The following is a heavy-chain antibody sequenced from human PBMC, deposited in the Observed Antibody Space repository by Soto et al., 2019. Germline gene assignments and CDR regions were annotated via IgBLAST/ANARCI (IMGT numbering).Heavy chain of an antibody. J-gene: IGHJ4*02. Sequence: GESLKISCKASGYIFSIYWIGWVRQMPGKGLEWMGVIYPGDSDTRYNPSFQGQVTISVDKSKNTVSLEMTSLRAEDTAVYYCAKGGRQWLVTSDFNYWGQGALVTVSS. D-gene: IGHD6-19*01. CDR2: IYPGDSDT. CDR3: AKGGRQWLVTSDFNY. CDR1: GYIFSIYW. V-gene: IGHV5-51*01.